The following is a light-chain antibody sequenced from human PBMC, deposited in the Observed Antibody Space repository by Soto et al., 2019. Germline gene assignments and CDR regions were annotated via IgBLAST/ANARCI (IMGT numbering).Light chain of an antibody. Sequence: IQMTQSPSYLSASVGDGVTVTCRASQSINIYLNWYQQKPGKAPTLLIYGASSLQSGVPSRFTGGGSRTDFTLTISSLQPEDFATYYCQQSYRSPYTFGQGTKLEIK. CDR1: QSINIY. CDR3: QQSYRSPYT. CDR2: GAS. V-gene: IGKV1-39*01. J-gene: IGKJ2*01.